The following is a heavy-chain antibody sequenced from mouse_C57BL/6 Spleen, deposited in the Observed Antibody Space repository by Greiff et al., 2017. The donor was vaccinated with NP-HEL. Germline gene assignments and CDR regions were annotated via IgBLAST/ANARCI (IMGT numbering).Heavy chain of an antibody. V-gene: IGHV2-6-1*01. CDR2: IWSDGST. CDR1: GFSLTSYG. D-gene: IGHD1-1*01. Sequence: VQLQQSGPGLVAPSQSLSITCTVSGFSLTSYGVHWVRQPPGKGLEWLVVIWSDGSTTYNSALKSRLSISKDNSKSQVFLKMNSLQTDDTAMYYCARHYYGSSYNYAMDYWGQGTSVTVSS. J-gene: IGHJ4*01. CDR3: ARHYYGSSYNYAMDY.